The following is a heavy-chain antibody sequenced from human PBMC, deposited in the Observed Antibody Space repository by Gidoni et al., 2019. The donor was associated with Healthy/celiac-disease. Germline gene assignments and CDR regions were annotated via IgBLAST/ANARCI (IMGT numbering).Heavy chain of an antibody. CDR1: GGTFSSYT. V-gene: IGHV1-69*02. J-gene: IGHJ6*02. D-gene: IGHD2-15*01. CDR3: ARSFYGGNLPKNYYYGMDV. Sequence: QVQLVQSGAEVKKPGSSVKVSCKASGGTFSSYTISWVRQAPGQGLEWMGRIIPILGIANYAQKFQGRVTITADKSTSTAYMELSSLRSEDTAVYYCARSFYGGNLPKNYYYGMDVWGQGTTVTVSS. CDR2: IIPILGIA.